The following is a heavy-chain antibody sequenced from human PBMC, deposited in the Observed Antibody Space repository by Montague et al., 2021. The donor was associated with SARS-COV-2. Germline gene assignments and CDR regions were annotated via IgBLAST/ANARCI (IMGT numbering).Heavy chain of an antibody. CDR3: ARRGNQQLVDYWFDP. D-gene: IGHD2-2*01. CDR2: IYYSGST. J-gene: IGHJ5*02. V-gene: IGHV4-39*01. Sequence: SETLSLTCTVSGGSISSSSYYWGWIRQPPGKGLEWIGSIYYSGSTYYNPSLKSRVTISVDTSKNQFSLKLSSVTAADTAVYYCARRGNQQLVDYWFDPWGQGTLVTVSS. CDR1: GGSISSSSYY.